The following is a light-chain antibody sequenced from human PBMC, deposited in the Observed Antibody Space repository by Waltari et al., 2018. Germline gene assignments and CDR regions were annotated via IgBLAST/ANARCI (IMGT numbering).Light chain of an antibody. Sequence: DIVMTQSPDSLAVSLGERATINCRSSRTVFFSSNNKDFLSWYQQRPGQPPKLLIYWASTRESGVPGRFSGGGSGTNFTLTINGLQAEDVAVYYCQQFYITPQTFGQGTRVEIK. CDR2: WAS. J-gene: IGKJ2*01. CDR1: RTVFFSSNNKDF. CDR3: QQFYITPQT. V-gene: IGKV4-1*01.